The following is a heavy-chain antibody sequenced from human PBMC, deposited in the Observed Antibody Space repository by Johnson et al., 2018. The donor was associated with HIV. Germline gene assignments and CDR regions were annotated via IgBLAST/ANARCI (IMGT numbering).Heavy chain of an antibody. CDR3: ARDGDLNRYCSNGVCSDAFDI. CDR1: GFTVSSNY. J-gene: IGHJ3*02. Sequence: VQLVESGGDVVQPGRSLRLSCAASGFTVSSNYMRWVRQAPGKGLDWASVTYSGCSTYYADSVTGSLPLSRTNSKNTLYLQMNSLSAEDTAVYYCARDGDLNRYCSNGVCSDAFDIWGQGTMVTVSS. D-gene: IGHD2-8*01. V-gene: IGHV3-66*01. CDR2: TYSGCST.